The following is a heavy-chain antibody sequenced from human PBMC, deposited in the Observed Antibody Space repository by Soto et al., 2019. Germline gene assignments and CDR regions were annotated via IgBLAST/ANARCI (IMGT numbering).Heavy chain of an antibody. V-gene: IGHV3-43*01. J-gene: IGHJ5*02. Sequence: GGSLRLSCAASGFTLDDYTMHWVRQAPGKGLEWVSLISWDGGSTYYADSVKGRFTISRDNSKNSLYLQMNSLRTEDTALYYCAKDLEYSKSRHPSDNWFDPWGQGTLVTVSS. CDR1: GFTLDDYT. CDR2: ISWDGGST. D-gene: IGHD4-4*01. CDR3: AKDLEYSKSRHPSDNWFDP.